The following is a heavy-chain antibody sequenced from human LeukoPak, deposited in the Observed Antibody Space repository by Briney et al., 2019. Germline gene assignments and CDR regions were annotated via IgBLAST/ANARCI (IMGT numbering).Heavy chain of an antibody. J-gene: IGHJ4*02. Sequence: GGSLKISCKGSGYSFTNHWIGWVRQMPGKGLEWMGIIYPGDSDTRYSPSFQGQVTISADKSITTAYLQWNNLEASDTAMYYCARGIAEAAVTKFDYWGRGTLVTVSS. D-gene: IGHD6-13*01. CDR3: ARGIAEAAVTKFDY. CDR2: IYPGDSDT. CDR1: GYSFTNHW. V-gene: IGHV5-51*01.